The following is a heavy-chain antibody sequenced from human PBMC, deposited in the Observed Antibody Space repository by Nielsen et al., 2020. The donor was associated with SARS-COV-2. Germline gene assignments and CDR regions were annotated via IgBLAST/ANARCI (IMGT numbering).Heavy chain of an antibody. J-gene: IGHJ4*02. CDR3: ARLEDSNTWYIDLDY. CDR2: FSYSGST. D-gene: IGHD6-13*01. V-gene: IGHV4-61*01. Sequence: GSLRLSCTVSSGSFRSGTYYWSWIRQPPGKGLEWIGYFSYSGSTNYNPSLKSRVTISVDTSKNQFSLKLTSVTAADTAVYYCARLEDSNTWYIDLDYWGRGTLVTVSS. CDR1: SGSFRSGTYY.